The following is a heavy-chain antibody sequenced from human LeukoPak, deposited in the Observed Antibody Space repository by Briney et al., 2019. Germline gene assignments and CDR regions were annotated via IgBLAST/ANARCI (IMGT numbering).Heavy chain of an antibody. CDR1: GFTFSDYY. Sequence: PGGSLRLSCAASGFTFSDYYMSWIRQAPEKGLEWVSYISSSGSTIYYADSVKGRFTISRDNAKSSLYLQMNSLRAEDTAVYYCARTDRVAGRRGYLDYWGQGTLVTVSS. CDR3: ARTDRVAGRRGYLDY. D-gene: IGHD6-19*01. V-gene: IGHV3-11*04. CDR2: ISSSGSTI. J-gene: IGHJ4*02.